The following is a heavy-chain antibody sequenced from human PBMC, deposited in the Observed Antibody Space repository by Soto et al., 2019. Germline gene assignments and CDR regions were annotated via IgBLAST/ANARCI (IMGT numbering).Heavy chain of an antibody. CDR1: GFTFSSYW. J-gene: IGHJ4*02. CDR3: ASFRDSYGFLFDY. CDR2: INSDGSST. Sequence: EVQLVESGGGLVQPGGSLRLSCAASGFTFSSYWMHWVRQATGKGLVWVSRINSDGSSTSYADSVKGRFTISRDNAKNTLYLQMNSLRAEDTAVYYCASFRDSYGFLFDYWGQGTLVTVSS. V-gene: IGHV3-74*01. D-gene: IGHD5-18*01.